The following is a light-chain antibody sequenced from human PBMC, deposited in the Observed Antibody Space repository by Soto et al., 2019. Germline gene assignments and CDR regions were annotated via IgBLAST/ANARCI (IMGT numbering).Light chain of an antibody. Sequence: DIHLTQSPSFLSASVGDRVTVTCRASQDISTYLAWFQQKPGKAPQLLVYPASTLQGGVPSRFSGRGSGTEFSLTISSLQPEDFATYYCQQHYIAPWTFGQGTKVDIK. CDR3: QQHYIAPWT. CDR1: QDISTY. J-gene: IGKJ1*01. V-gene: IGKV1-9*01. CDR2: PAS.